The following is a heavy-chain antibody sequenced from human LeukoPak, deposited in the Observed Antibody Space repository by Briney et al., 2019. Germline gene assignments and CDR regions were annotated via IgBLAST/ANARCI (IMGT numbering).Heavy chain of an antibody. Sequence: SETLSLTCAVYGGSFSGYYWSWIRQPPGKGLDWIGEINHSGSTNYNPSLKSRVTISVDTSKNQFSLKLSSVTAADTAVYYCARQRGIAAAGDFDYWGQGTLVTVSS. D-gene: IGHD6-13*01. CDR1: GGSFSGYY. CDR2: INHSGST. CDR3: ARQRGIAAAGDFDY. V-gene: IGHV4-34*01. J-gene: IGHJ4*02.